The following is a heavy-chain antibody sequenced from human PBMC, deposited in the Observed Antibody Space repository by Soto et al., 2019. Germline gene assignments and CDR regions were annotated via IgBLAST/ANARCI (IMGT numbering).Heavy chain of an antibody. J-gene: IGHJ6*02. CDR1: GFTFSSYA. D-gene: IGHD3-10*01. CDR3: ARSILGGFGTPRWWYGMDV. Sequence: GGSLRLSCAASGFTFSSYAMHWVRQAPGKGLEYVSAISSNGGSTYYADSVKGRFTISRDNSKNTLYLQMGSLRAEDMAVYYCARSILGGFGTPRWWYGMDVWGQGTTVTVSS. V-gene: IGHV3-64*02. CDR2: ISSNGGST.